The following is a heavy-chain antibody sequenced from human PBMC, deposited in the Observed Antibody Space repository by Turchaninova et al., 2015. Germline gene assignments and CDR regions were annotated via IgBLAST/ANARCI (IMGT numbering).Heavy chain of an antibody. Sequence: RWIRPHPGKGLEWIGYIYYSGSTYYNPSLKSRVTISVDTSKNQFSLKLSSVTAADTAVYYCARTSSGDYSRYYYYMDVWGKGTTVTVSS. V-gene: IGHV4-31*02. CDR3: ARTSSGDYSRYYYYMDV. J-gene: IGHJ6*03. CDR2: IYYSGST. D-gene: IGHD4-17*01.